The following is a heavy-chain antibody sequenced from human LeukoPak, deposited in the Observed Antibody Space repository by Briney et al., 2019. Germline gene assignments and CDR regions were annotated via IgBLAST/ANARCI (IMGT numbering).Heavy chain of an antibody. Sequence: GESLKISCEGSGYSFASYWIGRVRQMPGKGLELLGVIYPGESDTRYSPSFQGQVTISADRSISTAYLQWSSLKASDTAMYYCARHQYSGTFYNAFDIWGQGTMVTVSS. D-gene: IGHD1-26*01. CDR2: IYPGESDT. CDR3: ARHQYSGTFYNAFDI. CDR1: GYSFASYW. V-gene: IGHV5-51*01. J-gene: IGHJ3*02.